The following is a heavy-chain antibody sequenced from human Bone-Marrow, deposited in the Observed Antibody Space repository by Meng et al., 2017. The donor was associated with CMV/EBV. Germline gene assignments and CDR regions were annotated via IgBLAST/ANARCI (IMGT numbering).Heavy chain of an antibody. CDR2: IKQDGSEK. CDR1: GFTFSSYW. CDR3: ARGACSSTSCHALALVRYYYYYGMDV. D-gene: IGHD2-2*01. V-gene: IGHV3-7*01. J-gene: IGHJ6*02. Sequence: GESLKISCAASGFTFSSYWMSWVRQAPGKGLEWVANIKQDGSEKYYVDSVKGRFIISRDNAKNSLYLQMNSLRAEDTAVYYCARGACSSTSCHALALVRYYYYYGMDVWGQGTTVTVSS.